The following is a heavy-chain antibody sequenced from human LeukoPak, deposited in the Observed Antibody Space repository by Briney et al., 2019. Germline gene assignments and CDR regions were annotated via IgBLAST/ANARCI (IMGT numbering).Heavy chain of an antibody. CDR3: AKDQGIQLWLKYFQH. CDR2: ISSSSSYT. CDR1: GFSFSDYY. D-gene: IGHD5-18*01. V-gene: IGHV3-11*05. Sequence: PGGSLRLSCAASGFSFSDYYMSWIRQAPGKGLEWVSYISSSSSYTNYADSVKGRFTISRDNSKSTLYLQMNSLRAEDTAVYYCAKDQGIQLWLKYFQHWGQGTLVTVSS. J-gene: IGHJ1*01.